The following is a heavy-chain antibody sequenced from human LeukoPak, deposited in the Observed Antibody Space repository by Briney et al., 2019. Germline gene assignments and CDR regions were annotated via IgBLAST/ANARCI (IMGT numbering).Heavy chain of an antibody. V-gene: IGHV3-21*01. CDR1: GFTFSNYS. D-gene: IGHD6-19*01. Sequence: GGSLRLSCAASGFTFSNYSMNWVRQAPGKGLEWVSSIISNSNYIYYADSVKGRFTISRDNAKNSLYLQMNSLRDEDTAVYYCARAYSNGWYCFDYWGQGTLVTVSS. CDR3: ARAYSNGWYCFDY. J-gene: IGHJ4*02. CDR2: IISNSNYI.